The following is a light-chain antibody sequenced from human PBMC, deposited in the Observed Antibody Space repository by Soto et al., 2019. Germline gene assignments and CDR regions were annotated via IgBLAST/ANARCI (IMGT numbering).Light chain of an antibody. CDR1: SGHSNYA. J-gene: IGLJ2*01. Sequence: QLVLTQSPSASASLGASVKLTCTLNSGHSNYAIAWHQQQPEKGPRYLMKVNSDGSHNKGDGIPDRFSGSSSGAERYLTISSLQSEDEADYYCQTWDTGIQVFGGGTKLTVL. CDR2: VNSDGSH. CDR3: QTWDTGIQV. V-gene: IGLV4-69*01.